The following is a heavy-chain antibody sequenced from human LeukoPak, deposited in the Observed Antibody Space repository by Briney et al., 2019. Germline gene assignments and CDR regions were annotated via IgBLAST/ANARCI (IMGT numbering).Heavy chain of an antibody. V-gene: IGHV4-59*01. CDR2: IYYSGST. CDR3: AREGLGYCSGGSCSDPFDI. CDR1: GGSISSYY. D-gene: IGHD2-15*01. Sequence: PSETLSLTCTVSGGSISSYYWSWIRQPAGKGLEWIGYIYYSGSTNYNPSLKSRVTISVATSKNQFSLKLSSVTAADTAVYYCAREGLGYCSGGSCSDPFDIWGQGTMVTVSS. J-gene: IGHJ3*02.